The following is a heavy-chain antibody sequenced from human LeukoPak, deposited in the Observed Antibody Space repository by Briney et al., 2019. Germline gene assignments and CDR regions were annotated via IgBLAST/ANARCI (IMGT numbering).Heavy chain of an antibody. CDR2: ISGSGGST. CDR3: AKLFGSSSFDY. Sequence: GGSLRLSCAASGFTYSSYAMSWVRQAPGKGREWVSAISGSGGSTYYADSMKGRFTISRDNSKNTLYLQMYSLRAEDTAVYYCAKLFGSSSFDYWGQEPWSPSPQ. V-gene: IGHV3-23*01. CDR1: GFTYSSYA. D-gene: IGHD6-6*01. J-gene: IGHJ4*01.